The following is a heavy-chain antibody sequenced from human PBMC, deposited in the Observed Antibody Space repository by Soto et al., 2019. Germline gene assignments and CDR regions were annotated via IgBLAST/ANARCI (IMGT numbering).Heavy chain of an antibody. D-gene: IGHD3-3*01. CDR1: GGSISSYY. Sequence: SETLSLTCTVSGGSISSYYWSWIRQPPGKGLEWIGYIYYSGSTNYNPSLKSRVTISVDTSKNQFSLKLSSVTAADTAVYYCARTRYYDFWSGYQYYFDYWGQGTLVTVSS. CDR2: IYYSGST. CDR3: ARTRYYDFWSGYQYYFDY. J-gene: IGHJ4*02. V-gene: IGHV4-59*01.